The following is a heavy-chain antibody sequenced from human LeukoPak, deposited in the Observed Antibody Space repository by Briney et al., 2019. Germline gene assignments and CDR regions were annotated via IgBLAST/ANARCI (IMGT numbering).Heavy chain of an antibody. D-gene: IGHD6-6*01. CDR2: IHTGGGT. V-gene: IGHV4-4*09. CDR3: TRLTRLSTSPDRYYLDY. CDR1: GDSISSYY. Sequence: PSETLSLTCTASGDSISSYYWSWIRQPPGKGLEWIGYIHTGGGTSYIPSLKGRVTISIDTSKNQFSLKLSSVTAADSAVYYCTRLTRLSTSPDRYYLDYWGQGTLVTVSS. J-gene: IGHJ4*02.